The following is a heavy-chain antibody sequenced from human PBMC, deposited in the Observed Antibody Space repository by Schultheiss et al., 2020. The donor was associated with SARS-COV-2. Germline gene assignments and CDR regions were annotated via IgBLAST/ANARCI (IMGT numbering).Heavy chain of an antibody. Sequence: GGSLRLSCAASGFTFSSYSMNWVRQAPGKGLEWVSTISGSGGSTYYADSVKGRFTISRDDSKNTVYLQMNSLRAEDTAVYYCARSDYGDYPVPNHAFDIWGQGTMVTVSS. D-gene: IGHD4-17*01. V-gene: IGHV3-23*01. CDR1: GFTFSSYS. CDR3: ARSDYGDYPVPNHAFDI. J-gene: IGHJ3*02. CDR2: ISGSGGST.